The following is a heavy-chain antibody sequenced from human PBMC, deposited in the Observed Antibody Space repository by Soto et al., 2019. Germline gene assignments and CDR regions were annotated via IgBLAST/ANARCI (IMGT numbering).Heavy chain of an antibody. D-gene: IGHD1-1*01. V-gene: IGHV1-2*04. CDR1: GYTFTGYY. J-gene: IGHJ4*02. CDR3: ARGTERWNDIRY. CDR2: INPNSGGT. Sequence: GASVKVSCKASGYTFTGYYMHWVRQAPGQGLEWMGWINPNSGGTNYAQKFQGWVTMTRDTSISTAYMELSRLRFDDTAVYYGARGTERWNDIRYWGQGTLVTVSS.